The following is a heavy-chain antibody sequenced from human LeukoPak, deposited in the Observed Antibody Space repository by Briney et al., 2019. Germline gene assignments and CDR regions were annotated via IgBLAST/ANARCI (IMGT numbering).Heavy chain of an antibody. Sequence: ASVKVSCKASGYTFTSYAMHWVRQAPGQRLEWMGWINAGNGNTKYSQKFQGRVTITRDTSASTAYMELSSLRSEDTAVYYCARAVVAATLEDYIWFDPWGQGTLVTVSS. CDR2: INAGNGNT. J-gene: IGHJ5*02. V-gene: IGHV1-3*01. D-gene: IGHD2-15*01. CDR3: ARAVVAATLEDYIWFDP. CDR1: GYTFTSYA.